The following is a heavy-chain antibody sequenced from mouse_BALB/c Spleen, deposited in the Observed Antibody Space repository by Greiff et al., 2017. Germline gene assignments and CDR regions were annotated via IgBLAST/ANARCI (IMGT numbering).Heavy chain of an antibody. Sequence: QVQLKQSGAELVRPGTSVKVSCKASGYAFTNYLIEWVKQRPGQGLEWIGVINPGSGGTNYNEKFKGKATLTADKSSSTAYMQLSSLTSDDSAVYFCARGGGLYAMDYWGQGTSVTVSS. J-gene: IGHJ4*01. CDR2: INPGSGGT. CDR1: GYAFTNYL. CDR3: ARGGGLYAMDY. V-gene: IGHV1-54*01.